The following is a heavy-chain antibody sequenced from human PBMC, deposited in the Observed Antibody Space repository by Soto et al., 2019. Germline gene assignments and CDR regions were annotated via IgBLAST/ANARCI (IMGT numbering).Heavy chain of an antibody. CDR2: ISYDGSNK. CDR1: GFTFSSYG. V-gene: IGHV3-30*18. CDR3: ANGLGYCSGGSCYGFDY. Sequence: GGSLRLSCAASGFTFSSYGMHWVRQAPGKGLEWVAVISYDGSNKYYADSVKGRFTISRDNSKNTLYLQMNSLRAEDTAVYYCANGLGYCSGGSCYGFDYWGQGTLVTVSS. D-gene: IGHD2-15*01. J-gene: IGHJ4*02.